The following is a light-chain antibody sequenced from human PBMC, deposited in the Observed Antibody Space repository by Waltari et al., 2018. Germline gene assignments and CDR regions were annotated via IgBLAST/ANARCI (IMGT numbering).Light chain of an antibody. CDR3: QQYWSIPWT. J-gene: IGKJ1*01. Sequence: DIHMTQSPSSLSASVGDRVTITCRASYAFTNALAWYQQKPGRAPKLLLYAASRLESGVPSMFSGSGSGTDYTLTISSLQPEDFATYYCQQYWSIPWTFGQGTKVE. CDR2: AAS. V-gene: IGKV1-NL1*01. CDR1: YAFTNA.